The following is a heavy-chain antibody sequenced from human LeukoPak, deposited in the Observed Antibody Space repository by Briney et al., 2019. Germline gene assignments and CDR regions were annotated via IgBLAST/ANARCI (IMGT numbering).Heavy chain of an antibody. D-gene: IGHD2-8*01. V-gene: IGHV4-59*08. Sequence: PSETLSLTCTVSGGSISSYYWSWIRQPPGKGLEWIGYISYSGSTNYNPSLKSRVTMSVDTSKNQFSLKLSSVTAADTAVYYCAGCRVGGWQNYPDTWGQGTLVTVSS. CDR3: AGCRVGGWQNYPDT. CDR2: ISYSGST. CDR1: GGSISSYY. J-gene: IGHJ5*02.